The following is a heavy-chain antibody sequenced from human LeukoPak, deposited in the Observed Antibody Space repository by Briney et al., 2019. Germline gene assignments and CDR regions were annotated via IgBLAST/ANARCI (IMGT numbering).Heavy chain of an antibody. CDR3: ARDFWGPYSSSSDFDY. Sequence: ASVKVSCKASGYTFTNYDINWVRQATGQGLEWMGWMNPNSGNAAYEQKFQGRVTMTRDTSISTAYMELSRLRSDDTAVYYCARDFWGPYSSSSDFDYWGQGTLVTVSS. CDR2: MNPNSGNA. J-gene: IGHJ4*02. CDR1: GYTFTNYD. V-gene: IGHV1-8*01. D-gene: IGHD6-6*01.